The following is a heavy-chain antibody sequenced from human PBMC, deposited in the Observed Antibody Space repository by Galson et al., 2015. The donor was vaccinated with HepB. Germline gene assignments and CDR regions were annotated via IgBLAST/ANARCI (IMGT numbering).Heavy chain of an antibody. V-gene: IGHV3-7*01. Sequence: SLRLSCAASGFTFSNFWMSWVRQAPGKGLEWVANIKQDGSEKHYVDSVKGRFTISRDNVKNSLYLQMSSLRDEDTAVYYCARAIYGAWGIYSFDIWGQGAMVTASS. CDR3: ARAIYGAWGIYSFDI. D-gene: IGHD3-16*01. CDR2: IKQDGSEK. CDR1: GFTFSNFW. J-gene: IGHJ3*02.